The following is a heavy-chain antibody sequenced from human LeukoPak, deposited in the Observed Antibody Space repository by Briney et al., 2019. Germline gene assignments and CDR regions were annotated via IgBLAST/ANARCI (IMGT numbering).Heavy chain of an antibody. D-gene: IGHD3-22*01. Sequence: ASVKVSCKTSGYAFTGYYIHWVRQVPGQGLEWMGGMNPNDAASEYAQKFQGRVTLTRDTSISTAYLELRRLRSDDTAVLYCVTGGNSGYHDFWGQGTLVIVSS. V-gene: IGHV1-2*02. CDR3: VTGGNSGYHDF. J-gene: IGHJ4*02. CDR2: MNPNDAAS. CDR1: GYAFTGYY.